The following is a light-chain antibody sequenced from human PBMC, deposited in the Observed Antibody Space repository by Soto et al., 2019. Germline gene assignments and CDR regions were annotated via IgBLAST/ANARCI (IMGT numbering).Light chain of an antibody. V-gene: IGKV3-20*01. CDR3: QQYDTLPRT. Sequence: IVLTQSPGTLSLSPGERATLSCRASQSVTSSYLAWYQQKPGQAPRLLIYGAFSRATGIPDRFSGSGSGTDFTLTISRLEPEDFAVYYCQQYDTLPRTFGQGTKVEIK. J-gene: IGKJ1*01. CDR1: QSVTSSY. CDR2: GAF.